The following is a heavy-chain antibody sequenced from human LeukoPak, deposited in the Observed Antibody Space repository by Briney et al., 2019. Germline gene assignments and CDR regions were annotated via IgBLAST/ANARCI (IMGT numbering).Heavy chain of an antibody. D-gene: IGHD6-6*01. Sequence: SETLSLTCTVSGGSISSYYWSWIRQPPGKGLEWIGYIYYSGSTNYKSSLKSRVTISVDTSKNQFSLKLSSVTAADTAVYYCARAVSSSYYYYYMDVWGKGTTVTISS. CDR2: IYYSGST. V-gene: IGHV4-59*01. CDR1: GGSISSYY. J-gene: IGHJ6*03. CDR3: ARAVSSSYYYYYMDV.